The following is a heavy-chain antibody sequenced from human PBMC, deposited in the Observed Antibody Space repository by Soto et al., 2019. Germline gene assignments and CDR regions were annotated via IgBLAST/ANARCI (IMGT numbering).Heavy chain of an antibody. CDR3: ARHRIAVRSFDY. V-gene: IGHV3-7*01. CDR1: GFTFSSYW. J-gene: IGHJ4*02. CDR2: IHQDGSDK. Sequence: EVQLVESGGGLVQPGGSLRLSCAASGFTFSSYWMTWVRQAPGKGLEWVANIHQDGSDKYYVDSVKSRFTISRDNAKNSLYLHMNSLRAEDTGVYYCARHRIAVRSFDYWGQGTLVTVSS. D-gene: IGHD6-6*01.